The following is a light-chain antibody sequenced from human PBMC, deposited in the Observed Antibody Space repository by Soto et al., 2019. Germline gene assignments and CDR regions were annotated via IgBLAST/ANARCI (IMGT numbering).Light chain of an antibody. CDR3: TSYTSSSTPDV. J-gene: IGLJ1*01. V-gene: IGLV2-14*01. CDR1: SSDVGGYNY. Sequence: QSALAQPASVSGSPGQSITISCTGTSSDVGGYNYVSWYQQHPGKAPKLMIYEVSNRPLGVSNRFSGSKSGNTASLTISGLQAEDEADYYCTSYTSSSTPDVFGTGPKVTVL. CDR2: EVS.